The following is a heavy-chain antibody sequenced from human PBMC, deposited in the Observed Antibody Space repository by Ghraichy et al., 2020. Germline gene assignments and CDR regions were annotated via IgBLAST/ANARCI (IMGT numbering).Heavy chain of an antibody. D-gene: IGHD2-15*01. CDR3: AKDIVVVVAATLDY. Sequence: GESLNISCAASGFTFSSYAMSWVRQAPGKGLEWVSAISGSGGSTYYADSVKGRFTIARDNSKNTLYLQMNSLRAEDTAVYYCAKDIVVVVAATLDYWGQGTLGTVS. CDR1: GFTFSSYA. J-gene: IGHJ4*02. V-gene: IGHV3-23*01. CDR2: ISGSGGST.